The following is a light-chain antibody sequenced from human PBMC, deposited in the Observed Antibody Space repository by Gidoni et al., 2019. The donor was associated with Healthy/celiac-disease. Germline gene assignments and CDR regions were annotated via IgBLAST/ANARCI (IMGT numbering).Light chain of an antibody. Sequence: DIQMTQSPSTLSESVGDRVTITCRASQSISSWLAWYQQKPGKAHKLLIYKSSSLESGVPSRFSGSGSGTEFTLTISSLQPDDFETYYCQQYNSYSFGQGTRLEIK. V-gene: IGKV1-5*03. CDR2: KSS. CDR3: QQYNSYS. J-gene: IGKJ5*01. CDR1: QSISSW.